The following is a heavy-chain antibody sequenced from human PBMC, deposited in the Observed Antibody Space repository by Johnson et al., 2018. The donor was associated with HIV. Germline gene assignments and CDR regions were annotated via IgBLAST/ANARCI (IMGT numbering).Heavy chain of an antibody. CDR3: AKSHFGGAILEDINNDAFDI. V-gene: IGHV3-74*01. J-gene: IGHJ3*02. Sequence: VQLVESGGDLVQPGGSLRLSCVGSGIAFSTTWMHWVRQAPGKGLVWVSRINSDGRSTSYADSVKGRFTISRDNAKNTLYLQMDNLGAEDTAVYYCAKSHFGGAILEDINNDAFDIWGQGTMVTVSS. D-gene: IGHD3-10*01. CDR2: INSDGRST. CDR1: GIAFSTTW.